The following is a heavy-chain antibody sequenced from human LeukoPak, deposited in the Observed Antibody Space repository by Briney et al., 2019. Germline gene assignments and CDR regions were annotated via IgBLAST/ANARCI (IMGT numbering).Heavy chain of an antibody. V-gene: IGHV1-2*02. CDR1: GYTFTGYY. D-gene: IGHD6-19*01. CDR3: ARVYSSGWASRDIFDY. CDR2: ISPNNGGT. Sequence: GASVKVSCKTSGYTFTGYYMHWVRQAPGQGLEWMGWISPNNGGTNFAQEFQGRVTMTRYTSISTAYMELSRLRSDDTAVYYCARVYSSGWASRDIFDYWGQGTLVTVSS. J-gene: IGHJ4*02.